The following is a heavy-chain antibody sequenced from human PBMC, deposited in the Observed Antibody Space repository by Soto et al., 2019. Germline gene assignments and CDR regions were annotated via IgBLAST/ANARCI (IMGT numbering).Heavy chain of an antibody. D-gene: IGHD2-2*02. J-gene: IGHJ6*02. CDR2: ISYDGSNK. CDR3: ANLHCSSASCYTNYYYYYGMDV. CDR1: GFTFSSYC. Sequence: GGSLRLSGAASGFTFSSYCIHWVRQAPCKGLEWVAVISYDGSNKYYADSVKGRFTISRDNSKNTLYLQMNSLRPEDTAVYYCANLHCSSASCYTNYYYYYGMDVLGQGTTVTFSS. V-gene: IGHV3-30*18.